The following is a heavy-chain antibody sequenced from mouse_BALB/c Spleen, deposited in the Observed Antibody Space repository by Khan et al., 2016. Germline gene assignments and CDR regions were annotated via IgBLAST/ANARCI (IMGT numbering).Heavy chain of an antibody. Sequence: VQLQQSGAEFVKPGASVKLSCTASGFNIKDTYIHWVKQRPEQGLEWIGRIDPANDDTRYDPKFQGKATITADTSSTTAYLQLSSLTSEDTAVYYCARGIYDYVLAYWGPGTLVTVSA. CDR3: ARGIYDYVLAY. CDR1: GFNIKDTY. V-gene: IGHV14-3*02. J-gene: IGHJ3*01. D-gene: IGHD2-4*01. CDR2: IDPANDDT.